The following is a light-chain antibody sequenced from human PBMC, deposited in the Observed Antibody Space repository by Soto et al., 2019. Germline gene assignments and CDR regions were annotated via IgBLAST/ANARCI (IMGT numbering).Light chain of an antibody. J-gene: IGLJ1*01. CDR3: SSYAGSNNSYV. V-gene: IGLV2-8*01. CDR2: EVS. Sequence: QSLLTQPPSAFGSPGQSVTISCTGTSSDVGGYNYVSWYQQHPGKAPKLMIYEVSKRPSGVPDRFSGSKSGNTASLTVSGLQAEDEADYYCSSYAGSNNSYVFGTGTKVPVL. CDR1: SSDVGGYNY.